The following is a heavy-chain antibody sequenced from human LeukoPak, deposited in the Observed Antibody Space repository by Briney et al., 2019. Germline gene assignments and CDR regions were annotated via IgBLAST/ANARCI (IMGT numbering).Heavy chain of an antibody. CDR2: INHSGST. CDR1: GGSFSGYY. Sequence: PSETLSLTCAVYGGSFSGYYWSWIRQPPGKGLEWIGEINHSGSTNYNPSLKSRVTISVDTSKNQFSLKLSSVTAADTAVYYCARTAARTALFPYYYYYMDVWGKGTTVTVSS. J-gene: IGHJ6*03. D-gene: IGHD6-13*01. CDR3: ARTAARTALFPYYYYYMDV. V-gene: IGHV4-34*01.